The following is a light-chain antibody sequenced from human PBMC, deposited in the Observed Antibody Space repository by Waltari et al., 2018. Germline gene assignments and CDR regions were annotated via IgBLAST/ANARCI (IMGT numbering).Light chain of an antibody. J-gene: IGKJ5*01. CDR1: QDIGNY. CDR3: LQHYTYPPT. Sequence: DIQMTQSPSAMSASVGDRVAITCRASQDIGNYLAWFQQKPGTVPKRLIYAVSSLENGVPSRFSGSDSGTEFTLTINRLQPEDLATYFCLQHYTYPPTFGQGTRLEI. V-gene: IGKV1-17*03. CDR2: AVS.